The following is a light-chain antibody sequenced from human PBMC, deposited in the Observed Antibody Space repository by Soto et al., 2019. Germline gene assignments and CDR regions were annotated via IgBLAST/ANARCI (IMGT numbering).Light chain of an antibody. CDR1: QSISNK. Sequence: IVMTQSPAILSVSPGERATLSCRASQSISNKVGWYQQKPGQAPRLLIYGSSTRATGVPPRFSGSGSGKEFTLTISSLQSEDFAVYYCQQYNIWSSITFGQGTRLEIK. J-gene: IGKJ5*01. CDR3: QQYNIWSSIT. V-gene: IGKV3-15*01. CDR2: GSS.